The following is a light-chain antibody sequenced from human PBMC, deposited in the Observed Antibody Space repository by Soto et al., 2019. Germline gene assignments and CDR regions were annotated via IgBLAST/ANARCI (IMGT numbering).Light chain of an antibody. CDR2: DTS. V-gene: IGKV3-20*01. J-gene: IGKJ5*01. CDR1: QGIGDT. CDR3: QQYGSSPGT. Sequence: VMTQSQDTLSVSPGEGVTLSCLASQGIGDTLAWYQHKPGQTPRLLIYDTSRRATGIPDRFTGSGSGTDFALTISRVEPQDIAVYFCQQYGSSPGTFGQGTRLEI.